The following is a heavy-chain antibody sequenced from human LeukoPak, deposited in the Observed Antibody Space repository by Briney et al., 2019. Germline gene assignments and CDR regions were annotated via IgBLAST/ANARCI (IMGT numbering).Heavy chain of an antibody. D-gene: IGHD4-23*01. J-gene: IGHJ4*02. CDR1: GFTFSSYA. Sequence: GGSLRPSCAASGFTFSSYAMHWVRQAPGKGLEGGAVISYDGSNKYYADSVKGRFTISRDNSKNTLYLQMNSLRAEDTAVYYCARFYGGKSALQDYWGQGTLVTVSS. CDR2: ISYDGSNK. CDR3: ARFYGGKSALQDY. V-gene: IGHV3-30-3*01.